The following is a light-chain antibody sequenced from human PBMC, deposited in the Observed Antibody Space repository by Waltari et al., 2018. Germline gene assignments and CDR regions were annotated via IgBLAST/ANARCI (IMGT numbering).Light chain of an antibody. CDR1: QSLLHSNGYSF. J-gene: IGKJ3*01. CDR3: MQALQTPFT. V-gene: IGKV2-28*01. Sequence: DIVMTQSPHSLRVTPGEPASISCRSSQSLLHSNGYSFLDWYLQKPGQSPQLLIYLGSNRASGVPDRFSGSGSGTDFTLKISRVEAEDVGVYYCMQALQTPFTFGPGTKVDIK. CDR2: LGS.